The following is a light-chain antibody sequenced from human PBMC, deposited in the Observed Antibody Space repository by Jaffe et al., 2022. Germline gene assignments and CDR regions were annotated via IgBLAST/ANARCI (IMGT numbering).Light chain of an antibody. J-gene: IGLJ1*01. CDR1: NSDIGGFNY. V-gene: IGLV2-8*01. CDR3: ASYAGSNTYV. CDR2: EVS. Sequence: QSALTQPPSASGSPGQSVTISCTGTNSDIGGFNYVSWYQQHPGKAPKLMIFEVSKRPSGVPDRFSGSKSGNTASLTVSGLQAEDEADYYCASYAGSNTYVFGTGTKVTVL.